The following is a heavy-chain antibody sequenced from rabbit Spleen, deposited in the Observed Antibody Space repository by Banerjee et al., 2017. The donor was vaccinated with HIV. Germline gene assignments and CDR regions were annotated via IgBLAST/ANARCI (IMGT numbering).Heavy chain of an antibody. CDR2: INIATGKS. CDR3: AREELGFNL. D-gene: IGHD3-1*01. Sequence: QEQLVESGGGLVQPGASLTLTCTASGFSFSSSYDICWVRQAPGKGLEWIACINIATGKSVYASWAKGRFIMSRTSSTTVTLRMTSLTAADRAAYFCAREELGFNLWGPGTLVTVS. V-gene: IGHV1S45*01. CDR1: GFSFSSSYD. J-gene: IGHJ4*01.